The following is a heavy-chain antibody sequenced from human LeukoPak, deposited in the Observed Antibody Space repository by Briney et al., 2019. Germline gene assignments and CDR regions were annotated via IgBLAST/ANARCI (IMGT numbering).Heavy chain of an antibody. V-gene: IGHV4-39*07. D-gene: IGHD3-22*01. J-gene: IGHJ3*02. CDR1: GGSISSSGYY. CDR3: ARGRIAGYYTDAFDI. CDR2: IYYSGTT. Sequence: SETLSLTCTVSGGSISSSGYYWGWIRQPPGKGLEWIGTIYYSGTTYYNPSLKSRVTISVDTSKNQFSLKLSSVTAADTAVYYCARGRIAGYYTDAFDIWGQRTMVTVSS.